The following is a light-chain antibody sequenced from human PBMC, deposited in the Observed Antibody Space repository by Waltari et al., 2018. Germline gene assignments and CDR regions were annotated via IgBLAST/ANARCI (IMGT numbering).Light chain of an antibody. CDR2: AAT. CDR1: QRISGY. V-gene: IGKV1-39*01. CDR3: QQSYSVPWT. J-gene: IGKJ1*01. Sequence: DIQLTQSPSSLSASVGDRVTMTCRASQRISGYLHWYQKKTGKAPKLLIYAATSLESGVPSRFSGSESGTDFTLTITSLHPEDYATYYCQQSYSVPWTFGQGTQVEVK.